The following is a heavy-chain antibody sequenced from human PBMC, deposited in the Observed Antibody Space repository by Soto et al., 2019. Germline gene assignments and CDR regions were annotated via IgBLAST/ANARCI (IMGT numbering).Heavy chain of an antibody. CDR3: ARAEPLPGYDFWSGYYGYYYYYYMDV. CDR1: GFTFSSYG. D-gene: IGHD3-3*01. CDR2: IWYDGSNK. V-gene: IGHV3-33*01. Sequence: PGGSLRLSCAASGFTFSSYGMHWVRQAPGKGLEWVAVIWYDGSNKYYADSVKGRFTISRDNSKNTLYLQMNSLRAEDTAVYYCARAEPLPGYDFWSGYYGYYYYYYMDVWGKGTTVTVSS. J-gene: IGHJ6*03.